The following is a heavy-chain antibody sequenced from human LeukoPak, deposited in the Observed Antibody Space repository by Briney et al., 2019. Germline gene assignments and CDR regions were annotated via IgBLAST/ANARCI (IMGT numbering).Heavy chain of an antibody. CDR2: IQSKTDGGTT. CDR3: ATLTVRGGINI. V-gene: IGHV3-15*01. J-gene: IGHJ4*02. CDR1: GFTFSNTW. Sequence: GGSLRLSCAASGFTFSNTWMNWVRQAPGKGLEWVGRIQSKTDGGTTEYAAPVKGRFTISRDDSKTTLYLQMNSLKTEDTAVYYCATLTVRGGINIWGQGTLVTVSS. D-gene: IGHD3-10*01.